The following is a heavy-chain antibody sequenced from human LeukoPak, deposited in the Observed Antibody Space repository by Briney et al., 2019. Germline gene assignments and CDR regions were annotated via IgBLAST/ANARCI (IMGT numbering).Heavy chain of an antibody. CDR2: IYHSGST. CDR1: GGSISSGGYY. Sequence: SETLSLTCTVSGGSISSGGYYWSWIRQPPGKGLEWIGYIYHSGSTYYNPSLKSRVTISVDTSKNQFSLKLSSVTAADTAVYYCARGDYYDSMFDYWGQGTLVTVSS. V-gene: IGHV4-30-2*01. J-gene: IGHJ4*02. CDR3: ARGDYYDSMFDY. D-gene: IGHD3-22*01.